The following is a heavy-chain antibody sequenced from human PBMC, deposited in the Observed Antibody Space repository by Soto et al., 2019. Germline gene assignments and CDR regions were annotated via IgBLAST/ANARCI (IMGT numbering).Heavy chain of an antibody. CDR3: ARYRSIAARLGF. V-gene: IGHV5-10-1*01. D-gene: IGHD6-6*01. CDR1: CDIISNYW. J-gene: IGHJ4*02. CDR2: IDPSDSDT. Sequence: GELQKMCSACGCDIISNYWNSLVLRMPGKGLDGMGRIDPSDSDTNYSPSVQGHVTIPADKTISTADLQGSNQKASGTAMYCCARYRSIAARLGFWGQGTLVTVSS.